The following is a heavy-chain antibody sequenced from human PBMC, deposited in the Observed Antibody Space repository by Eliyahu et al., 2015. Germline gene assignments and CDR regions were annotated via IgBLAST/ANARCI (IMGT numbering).Heavy chain of an antibody. CDR1: GGSFSGYY. J-gene: IGHJ4*02. CDR2: NHRGRT. D-gene: IGHD6-19*01. CDR3: ARVDSSGT. V-gene: IGHV4-34*01. Sequence: QVQLQQWGAELLKPSETLSLTCAVYGGSFSGYYWSWIRQPPGKEGQGWGGDNHRGRTNHNPPLKSRVTISVDTSKNQFSLKLSSVTAADTAVYYCARVDSSGTWGQGTLVTVSS.